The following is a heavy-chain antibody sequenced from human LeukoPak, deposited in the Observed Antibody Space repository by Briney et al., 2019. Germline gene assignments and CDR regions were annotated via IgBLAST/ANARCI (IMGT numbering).Heavy chain of an antibody. J-gene: IGHJ3*01. Sequence: PGGSLRLSCAASGFIVSSNHMTGVRQAPGKGLEWVSVIDSGGNTYYADSVRGRFTISRHNRKNTLYLQMNSLRVEDTAVYYCARGLYYYHGRRYYPNDAFDVWGPGTMVTVSS. CDR1: GFIVSSNH. CDR2: IDSGGNT. D-gene: IGHD3-22*01. CDR3: ARGLYYYHGRRYYPNDAFDV. V-gene: IGHV3-53*04.